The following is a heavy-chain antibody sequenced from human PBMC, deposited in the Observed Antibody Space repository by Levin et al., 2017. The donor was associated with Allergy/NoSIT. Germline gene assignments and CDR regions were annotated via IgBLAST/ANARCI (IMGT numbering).Heavy chain of an antibody. V-gene: IGHV3-23*01. CDR1: GFTFSNYA. J-gene: IGHJ5*02. D-gene: IGHD2-21*02. CDR2: IGGGDGAT. Sequence: GESLKISCAASGFTFSNYAMTWVRQAPGKGLEWVSAIGGGDGATYYADSVKGRFTISRDNSKNTLYLQMNSLRAEDTAVYFCAKHQQSVTALYGSWGQGALVTVSS. CDR3: AKHQQSVTALYGS.